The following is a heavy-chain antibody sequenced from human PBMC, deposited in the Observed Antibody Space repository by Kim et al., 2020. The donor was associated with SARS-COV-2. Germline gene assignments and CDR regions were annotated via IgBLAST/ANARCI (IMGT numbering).Heavy chain of an antibody. CDR2: INHSGST. Sequence: SETLSLTCAVYGESLSGYYWSWIRQPPGKGLEWIGEINHSGSTNHNPSLKSGVTISVDTSKNQISLKLSSVTAADTAVYYCARVRVWPYYGSGSYSPKNYYHYGMDVWGQGTTVTVSS. CDR1: GESLSGYY. D-gene: IGHD3-10*01. V-gene: IGHV4-34*01. CDR3: ARVRVWPYYGSGSYSPKNYYHYGMDV. J-gene: IGHJ6*02.